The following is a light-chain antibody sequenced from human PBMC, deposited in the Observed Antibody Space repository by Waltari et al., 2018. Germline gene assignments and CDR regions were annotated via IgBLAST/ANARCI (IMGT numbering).Light chain of an antibody. V-gene: IGKV1-39*01. CDR2: AAS. CDR1: HTITTY. CDR3: QQSYETPLT. J-gene: IGKJ4*01. Sequence: DTQMTQYPSSLSASVGDRVTNTCRASHTITTYLNWYQQKPGKAPKVLISAASTLHSGVPSRFSGSGSGTYFTLTISSLQPEDFATYYCQQSYETPLTFGGGTRVEIK.